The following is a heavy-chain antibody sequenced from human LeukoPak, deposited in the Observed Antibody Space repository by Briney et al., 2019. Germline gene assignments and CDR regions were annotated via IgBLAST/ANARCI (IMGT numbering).Heavy chain of an antibody. Sequence: GRSLRLSCAASGFNFTNYNMNWVSQAPGKGLEWVSSIHSSSGSIYYADSLKGRFTISRDNAKNSLYLQMNSLGAEDTAVYYCARDLAWDAFDIWGQGTMVTVSS. V-gene: IGHV3-21*01. CDR3: ARDLAWDAFDI. J-gene: IGHJ3*02. CDR2: IHSSSGSI. CDR1: GFNFTNYN.